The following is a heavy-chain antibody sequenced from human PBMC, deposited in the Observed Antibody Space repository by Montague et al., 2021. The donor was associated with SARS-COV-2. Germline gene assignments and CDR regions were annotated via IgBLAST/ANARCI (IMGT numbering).Heavy chain of an antibody. CDR3: ARIPVGSKYYFDF. CDR2: TYYRSKWYN. Sequence: RAISGDSVSRNRAAWNWIRQSPSRGLEWLGRTYYRSKWYNDYAESVKSRITIDPDTSKHQFSLHLNSVTPEDTAVYYCARIPVGSKYYFDFWGQGTLVTVSS. D-gene: IGHD2-2*01. J-gene: IGHJ4*02. CDR1: GDSVSRNRAA. V-gene: IGHV6-1*01.